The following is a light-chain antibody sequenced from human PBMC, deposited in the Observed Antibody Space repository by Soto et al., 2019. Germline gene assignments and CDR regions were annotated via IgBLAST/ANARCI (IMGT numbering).Light chain of an antibody. Sequence: DIQMTQSPSTLSASVGDRVTITCRASQSISSWLARYQQKPGKAPKLLIYDASSLESGVPSRFSGSGSGTEFTLTISSLQPDDFATYYCQQYNSYSWTFGQGTKVESK. CDR1: QSISSW. V-gene: IGKV1-5*01. J-gene: IGKJ1*01. CDR2: DAS. CDR3: QQYNSYSWT.